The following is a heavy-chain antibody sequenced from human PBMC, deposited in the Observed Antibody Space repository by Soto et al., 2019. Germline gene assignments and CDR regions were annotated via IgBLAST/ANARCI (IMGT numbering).Heavy chain of an antibody. D-gene: IGHD2-2*01. J-gene: IGHJ4*02. CDR2: ISGTGGGT. CDR3: AKDASYSTSWYFEY. CDR1: GFTFSGYA. V-gene: IGHV3-23*01. Sequence: GGSLRLSCAASGFTFSGYAMSWVRQAPGKGLEWVSGISGTGGGTYYVESVKGRFTISRDNFRNTLYLQLNSLRAEDTAIYYCAKDASYSTSWYFEYWGQGTLVTVSS.